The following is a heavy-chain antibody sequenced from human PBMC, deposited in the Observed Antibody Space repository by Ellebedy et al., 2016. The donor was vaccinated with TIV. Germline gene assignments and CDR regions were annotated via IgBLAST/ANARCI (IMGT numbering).Heavy chain of an antibody. Sequence: GESLKISXAASGFTFSSYAMHWVRQAPGKGLEWVAVISYDGSNKYYADSVKGRFTISRDNSKNTLYLQMNSLRAEDTAVYYCARDRDILTGYYRRGYYYYGMDVWGQGTTVTVSS. CDR1: GFTFSSYA. D-gene: IGHD3-9*01. CDR2: ISYDGSNK. J-gene: IGHJ6*02. V-gene: IGHV3-30-3*01. CDR3: ARDRDILTGYYRRGYYYYGMDV.